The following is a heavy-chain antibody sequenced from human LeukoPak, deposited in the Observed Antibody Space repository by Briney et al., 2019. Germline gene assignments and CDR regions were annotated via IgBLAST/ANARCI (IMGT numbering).Heavy chain of an antibody. CDR2: ISTSSYT. J-gene: IGHJ5*02. CDR1: GFTFSDYY. Sequence: GGSLRLSCAASGFTFSDYYMSWIRQAPGKGLEWVSYISTSSYTNYADSVKGRFTISRDNAKNSLYLQMNSLRAEDTAVYYCARAFRYCSSTSCYLDPWGKGTLVSASS. CDR3: ARAFRYCSSTSCYLDP. D-gene: IGHD2-2*01. V-gene: IGHV3-11*06.